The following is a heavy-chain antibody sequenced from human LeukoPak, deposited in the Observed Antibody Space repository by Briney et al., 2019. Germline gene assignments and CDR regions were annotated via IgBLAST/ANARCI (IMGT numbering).Heavy chain of an antibody. D-gene: IGHD3-10*01. V-gene: IGHV3-23*01. CDR1: GFTFSSYA. CDR3: AADYGSGSYYRGLYY. J-gene: IGHJ4*02. Sequence: GGSLSLSCAASGFTFSSYAMSWVRQAPGKGLEWVSAISGSGGSTYYADSVKGRFTISRDNPKNTLYLQMNSLRAEDTAVYYCAADYGSGSYYRGLYYWGQGTLVTVSS. CDR2: ISGSGGST.